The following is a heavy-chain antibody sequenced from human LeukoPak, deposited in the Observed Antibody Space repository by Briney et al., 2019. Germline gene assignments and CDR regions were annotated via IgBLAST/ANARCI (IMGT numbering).Heavy chain of an antibody. CDR1: GFTFSSYG. Sequence: GGSLRLSCAASGFTFSSYGMHWVRQAPGKGLEWVAVISYDGSNKYYADSVKGRFTISRDNSKNTLYLQMNSLRAEDTAVYYCAGTSYGSSFGYWGQGTLVTVSS. J-gene: IGHJ4*02. V-gene: IGHV3-30*03. D-gene: IGHD1-26*01. CDR3: AGTSYGSSFGY. CDR2: ISYDGSNK.